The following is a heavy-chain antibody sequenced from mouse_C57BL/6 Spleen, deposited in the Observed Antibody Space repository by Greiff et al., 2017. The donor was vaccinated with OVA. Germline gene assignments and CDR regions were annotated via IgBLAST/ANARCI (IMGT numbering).Heavy chain of an antibody. J-gene: IGHJ4*01. D-gene: IGHD1-1*01. CDR1: GYNFTSYW. CDR3: ARSFITTVVPYAMDY. CDR2: IDPNSGGT. Sequence: VQLQQPGAELVKPGASVKLSCKASGYNFTSYWMHWVKQRPGRGLEWIGRIDPNSGGTKYNEKFKSKATLTVDKPSSTAYMQLSSLTSEDSAVYYCARSFITTVVPYAMDYWGQGTSVTVSS. V-gene: IGHV1-72*01.